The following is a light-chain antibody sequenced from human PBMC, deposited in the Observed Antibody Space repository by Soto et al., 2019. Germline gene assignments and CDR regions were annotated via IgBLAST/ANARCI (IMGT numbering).Light chain of an antibody. V-gene: IGKV3-15*01. J-gene: IGKJ4*01. CDR1: QSVSSN. CDR3: QQYNNWPLT. Sequence: EIVLTQSPATLSVSPLERAYLXCRASQSVSSNLAWYQQRPGQAPRLLIYDASTRATGIPARFSGSGSGTDFTLTISSLEPEDFAVYYCQQYNNWPLTFGGGTKVDIK. CDR2: DAS.